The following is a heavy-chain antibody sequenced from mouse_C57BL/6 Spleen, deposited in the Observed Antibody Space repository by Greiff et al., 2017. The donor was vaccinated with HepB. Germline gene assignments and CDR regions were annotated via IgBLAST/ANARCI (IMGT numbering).Heavy chain of an antibody. Sequence: VQLQQSGPELVKPGASVKISCKASGYAFSSSWMNWVKQRPGKGLEWIGRIYPGDGDTNYNGKFKGKATLTADKSSSTAYMQLSSLTSEDSAVYFCARHYDYGWYFDVWGTGTTVTVSS. CDR2: IYPGDGDT. V-gene: IGHV1-82*01. CDR3: ARHYDYGWYFDV. D-gene: IGHD2-4*01. CDR1: GYAFSSSW. J-gene: IGHJ1*03.